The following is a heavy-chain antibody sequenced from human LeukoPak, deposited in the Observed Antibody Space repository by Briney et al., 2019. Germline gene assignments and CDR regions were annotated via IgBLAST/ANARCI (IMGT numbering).Heavy chain of an antibody. D-gene: IGHD3-16*02. Sequence: PSETLSLTCTVSGGSISSYYWSWIRQPPGKGLEWIGYIYYSGSTNYNPSLKSRVTISVDTSKNQFSLKLSSVTAADTAVCYCARGGYRPIDFDYWGQGTLVTVSS. CDR2: IYYSGST. CDR3: ARGGYRPIDFDY. J-gene: IGHJ4*02. CDR1: GGSISSYY. V-gene: IGHV4-59*01.